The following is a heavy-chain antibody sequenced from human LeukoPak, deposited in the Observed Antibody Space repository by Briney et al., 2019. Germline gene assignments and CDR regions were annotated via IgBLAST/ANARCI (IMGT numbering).Heavy chain of an antibody. D-gene: IGHD3-10*01. Sequence: GASVKVSCKASGYTFTSYGINWVRQAPGQGLEWMGWISAYNGNTKYAQMLQGGVTMTTDTSTSTAYMELMSLRSDDTAVYYCASVEGFYYGSGSNAFEIWGQGTMVTVSS. J-gene: IGHJ3*02. CDR2: ISAYNGNT. CDR1: GYTFTSYG. CDR3: ASVEGFYYGSGSNAFEI. V-gene: IGHV1-18*01.